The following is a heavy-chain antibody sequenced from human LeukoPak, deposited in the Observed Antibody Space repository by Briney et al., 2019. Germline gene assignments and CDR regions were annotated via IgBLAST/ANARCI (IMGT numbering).Heavy chain of an antibody. D-gene: IGHD1-26*01. V-gene: IGHV3-23*01. Sequence: GGSLRLSCAASGFTFDNYRMSWVRQAPGKGLEWVSTVNADGGNTYYANSVKGRFTISRDNSKSTLILQMNSLRVEDTALYYCTKRVKYGGTWDHFADWGQGTLVTVSS. CDR3: TKRVKYGGTWDHFAD. J-gene: IGHJ4*02. CDR1: GFTFDNYR. CDR2: VNADGGNT.